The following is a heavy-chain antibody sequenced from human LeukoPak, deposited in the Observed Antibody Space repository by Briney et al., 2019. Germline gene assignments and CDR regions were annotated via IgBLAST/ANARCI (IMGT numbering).Heavy chain of an antibody. CDR1: GGSISSYY. V-gene: IGHV4-59*12. CDR3: ARDLLYYAQKYFDY. J-gene: IGHJ4*02. Sequence: PSETLSLTCTVSGGSISSYYWSWIRQPPGKGLEWIGYIYYSGSTNYNPSLKSRVTISVDTSKNQFSLKLSSVTAADTAVYYCARDLLYYAQKYFDYWGQGTLVTVSS. CDR2: IYYSGST. D-gene: IGHD2-2*01.